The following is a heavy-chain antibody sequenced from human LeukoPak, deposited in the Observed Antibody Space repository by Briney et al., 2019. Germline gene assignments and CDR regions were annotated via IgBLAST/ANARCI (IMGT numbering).Heavy chain of an antibody. CDR1: GFTSSSYW. J-gene: IGHJ5*02. D-gene: IGHD3-10*01. Sequence: GGSLRLSCAASGFTSSSYWMHWVRQAPGKGLVWVSRINSDGSSINYADSVKGRFTISRDNAKNTLYLQMNSLRAEDAAVYYCARGRGPYGWFDPWAREPWSPSPQ. V-gene: IGHV3-74*01. CDR3: ARGRGPYGWFDP. CDR2: INSDGSSI.